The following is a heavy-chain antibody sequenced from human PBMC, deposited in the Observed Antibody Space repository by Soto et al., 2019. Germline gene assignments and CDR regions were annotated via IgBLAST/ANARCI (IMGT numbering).Heavy chain of an antibody. Sequence: QVQLVQSGAEVKKPGSSVKVSCKASGGTFSSYAISWVRQAPGQGLEWMGGIIPIFGTANYAQKFQGRVTITADESTSTAYMELSSLRSEDTAVYYCARVAARSFYYYYGMDVWGQGTTVTVSS. D-gene: IGHD6-6*01. CDR1: GGTFSSYA. J-gene: IGHJ6*02. V-gene: IGHV1-69*01. CDR2: IIPIFGTA. CDR3: ARVAARSFYYYYGMDV.